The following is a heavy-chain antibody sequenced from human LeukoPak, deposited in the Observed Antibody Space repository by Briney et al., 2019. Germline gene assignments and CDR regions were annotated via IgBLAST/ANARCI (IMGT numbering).Heavy chain of an antibody. Sequence: GASVKVSCKASGYTFTSYAIHWVRQAPGQRLEWMGWINAGNGNTKYSQKFQGRVTTTRDTSASTAYMELSSLRSEDTVVYYCVRDRHFDYWGQGTLVTVSS. CDR2: INAGNGNT. J-gene: IGHJ4*02. V-gene: IGHV1-3*01. CDR3: VRDRHFDY. CDR1: GYTFTSYA.